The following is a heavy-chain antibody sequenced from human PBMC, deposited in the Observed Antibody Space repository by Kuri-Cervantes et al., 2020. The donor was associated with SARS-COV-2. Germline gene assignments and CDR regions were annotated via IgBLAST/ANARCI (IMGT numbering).Heavy chain of an antibody. Sequence: GESLKISCAASAFTFSGRSMSWVRQAPGKGLEWVSTISGSGGSAYYADSVKGRFTISRDNSKNTLYLQMNSLRAEDTAVYYCARDLYGVLYYFDYWGQGTLVTVSS. V-gene: IGHV3-23*01. CDR1: AFTFSGRS. J-gene: IGHJ4*02. CDR2: ISGSGGSA. CDR3: ARDLYGVLYYFDY. D-gene: IGHD4-17*01.